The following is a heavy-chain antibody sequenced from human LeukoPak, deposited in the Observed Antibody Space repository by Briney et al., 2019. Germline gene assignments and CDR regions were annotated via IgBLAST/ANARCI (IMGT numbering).Heavy chain of an antibody. CDR1: GGSISSYY. CDR2: IYYSRST. Sequence: SETLSLTCTVSGGSISSYYWSWIRQPPGKGLEWIGYIYYSRSTNYNPSLKSRVTISVDTSKNQFSLKLSSVTAADTAVYYCARQNYYDSSGYCAFDIWGQGTMVTVSS. J-gene: IGHJ3*02. D-gene: IGHD3-22*01. V-gene: IGHV4-59*08. CDR3: ARQNYYDSSGYCAFDI.